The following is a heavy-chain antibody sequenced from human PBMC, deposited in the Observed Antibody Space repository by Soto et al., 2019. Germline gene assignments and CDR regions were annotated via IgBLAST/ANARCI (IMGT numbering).Heavy chain of an antibody. CDR2: INPNNGDT. CDR3: TRHSGYDYVFDY. J-gene: IGHJ4*02. V-gene: IGHV1-2*02. Sequence: QVQLVQSGAEVKKPGASVKVSCKASGYTFTGYYIHWVRQAPVQGLEWMGWINPNNGDTHYAQKLQGRVTMTRDTSTSTAYMELSSLRFEDTAVYYCTRHSGYDYVFDYWGQGTLVTVSS. CDR1: GYTFTGYY. D-gene: IGHD5-12*01.